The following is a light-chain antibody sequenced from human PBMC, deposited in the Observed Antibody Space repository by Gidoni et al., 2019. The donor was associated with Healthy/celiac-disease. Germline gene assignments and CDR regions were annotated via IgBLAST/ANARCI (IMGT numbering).Light chain of an antibody. CDR2: EVS. CDR1: SSDVGGYNY. J-gene: IGLJ1*01. V-gene: IGLV2-14*01. Sequence: GSPGQSITISCTGTSSDVGGYNYVSWYQQHPGKAPKLMIYEVSNRPSGVSNRFSGSKSGNTASLTISGLQAEDEADYYCSSYTSSSTRVFGTGTKVTVL. CDR3: SSYTSSSTRV.